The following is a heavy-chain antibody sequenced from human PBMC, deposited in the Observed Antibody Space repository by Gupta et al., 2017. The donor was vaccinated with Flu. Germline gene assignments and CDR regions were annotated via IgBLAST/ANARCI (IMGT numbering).Heavy chain of an antibody. CDR3: AHRRSDSSGWYFSHGCFDY. Sequence: QITLKESGPTLVKPTQTLTLTCTFSGFSLSTSGVGVGWIRQPPGKALEWPALIYWNDDKRYSPSLKSRLTITKDTSKNQVVLTMTNMDPVDTATYYCAHRRSDSSGWYFSHGCFDYWGQGTLVTVSS. J-gene: IGHJ4*02. D-gene: IGHD6-19*01. V-gene: IGHV2-5*01. CDR2: IYWNDDK. CDR1: GFSLSTSGVG.